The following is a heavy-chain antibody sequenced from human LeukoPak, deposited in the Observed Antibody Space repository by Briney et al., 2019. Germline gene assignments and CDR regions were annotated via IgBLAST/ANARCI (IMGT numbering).Heavy chain of an antibody. CDR1: GGSISSGPYY. CDR2: IYSNGDT. Sequence: SETLSLTCTVSGGSISSGPYYWNWIRQPAGKGLEWIGRIYSNGDTDYHPSLKSRVTISLDTPKNQLSLRLSSVTAADTAVYYCARDRADNGDYIKFGYWGQGSLVTVSS. CDR3: ARDRADNGDYIKFGY. V-gene: IGHV4-61*02. J-gene: IGHJ4*02. D-gene: IGHD4-17*01.